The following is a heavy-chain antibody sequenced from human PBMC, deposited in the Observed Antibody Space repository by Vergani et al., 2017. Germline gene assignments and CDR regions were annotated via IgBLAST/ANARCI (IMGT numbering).Heavy chain of an antibody. CDR1: GFTFSSYA. D-gene: IGHD3-10*01. CDR2: ISGSGGST. Sequence: EVQLLESGGGLVKPGGSLRLSCAASGFTFSSYAMSWVRPAPGKGLEWVSAISGSGGSTYYADSVKGRFTISRDNSKNALYLQMNSLRAEDTAVYYCAKDQWCGELTNYYYYGMDVWGQGTTVTVSS. V-gene: IGHV3-23*01. J-gene: IGHJ6*02. CDR3: AKDQWCGELTNYYYYGMDV.